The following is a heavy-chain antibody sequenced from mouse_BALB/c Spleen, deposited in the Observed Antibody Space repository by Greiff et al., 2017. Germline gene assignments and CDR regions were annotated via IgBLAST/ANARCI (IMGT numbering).Heavy chain of an antibody. J-gene: IGHJ3*01. CDR3: AREGFTTATRFAY. Sequence: EVQRVESGGDLVKPGGSLKLSCAASGFTFSSYGMSWVRQTPDKRLEWVATISSGGSYTYYPDSVKGRFTISRDNAKNTLYLQMSSLKSEDTAMYYCAREGFTTATRFAYWGQGTLVTVSA. V-gene: IGHV5-6*01. CDR1: GFTFSSYG. CDR2: ISSGGSYT. D-gene: IGHD1-2*01.